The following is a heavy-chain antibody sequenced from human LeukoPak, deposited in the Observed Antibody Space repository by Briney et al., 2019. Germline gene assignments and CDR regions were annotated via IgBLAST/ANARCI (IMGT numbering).Heavy chain of an antibody. J-gene: IGHJ5*02. D-gene: IGHD3-9*01. CDR2: ISYDGSNK. Sequence: PGGSLRPSCAASGFTFSSYVMHWVRLAPGKGLEWVALISYDGSNKYYADSVKGRFTISRDNPKNTLFLQMNSLRAEDSAVYYCARGLTATGSLFDPWGQGTLVTVSS. V-gene: IGHV3-30-3*01. CDR3: ARGLTATGSLFDP. CDR1: GFTFSSYV.